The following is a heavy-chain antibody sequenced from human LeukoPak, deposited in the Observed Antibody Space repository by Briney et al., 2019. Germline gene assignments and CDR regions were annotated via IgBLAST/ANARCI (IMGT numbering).Heavy chain of an antibody. Sequence: SETLSLTCTVSGGSISSGGYYWSWIRQPPGKGLEWIGYIYHSGSTYYNPSLKSRVTISVDRSKNQFSLKLSSVTAADTAVYYCARGPQHERIAAPFDYWGQGTLVTVSS. CDR2: IYHSGST. CDR3: ARGPQHERIAAPFDY. CDR1: GGSISSGGYY. D-gene: IGHD6-13*01. J-gene: IGHJ4*02. V-gene: IGHV4-30-2*01.